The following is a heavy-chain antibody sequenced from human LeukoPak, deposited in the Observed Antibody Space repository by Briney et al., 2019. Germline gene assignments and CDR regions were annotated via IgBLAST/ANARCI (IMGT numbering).Heavy chain of an antibody. CDR3: ARVTTGTKVDY. V-gene: IGHV3-48*03. D-gene: IGHD1-1*01. CDR1: GFTFSSYE. J-gene: IGHJ4*02. Sequence: GGSLRLSCAASGFTFSSYEMNWVRQAPGKGPEWVSYISSSGTTTHYADSVEGRFTISRDSAKNSLYLQMNSLRAEDTAVYCCARVTTGTKVDYWGQGTLVTVSS. CDR2: ISSSGTTT.